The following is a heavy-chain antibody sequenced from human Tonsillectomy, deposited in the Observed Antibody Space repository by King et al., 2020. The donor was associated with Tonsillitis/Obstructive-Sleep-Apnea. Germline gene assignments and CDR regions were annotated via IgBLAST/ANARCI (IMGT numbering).Heavy chain of an antibody. CDR3: ARGNSGWHYFDY. CDR1: GGSITSGVYY. D-gene: IGHD6-19*01. Sequence: VQLQESGPGLVKPSQTLSLTCTVSGGSITSGVYYWSWIRQHPGKGLEWIGYIYSSGSTYYNPSLKSRPTISVDTSKKQFSLKLSSVTAADTAVYYCARGNSGWHYFDYWGQGILVTVSS. V-gene: IGHV4-31*03. CDR2: IYSSGST. J-gene: IGHJ4*02.